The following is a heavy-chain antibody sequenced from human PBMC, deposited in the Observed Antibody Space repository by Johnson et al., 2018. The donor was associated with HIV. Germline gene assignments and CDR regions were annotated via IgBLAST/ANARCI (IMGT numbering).Heavy chain of an antibody. V-gene: IGHV3-23*04. Sequence: VQLVESGGGLVQPGGSLRLSCAASGFTFSSYAMSWVRQAPGKGLEWVSAIGGSGVGTYYADSVKGRFTISRDNSKNTLYLQMNSLRAEDTAVYYCARGRYTTAEWDDAFDIWGQGTMVTVSS. CDR2: IGGSGVGT. J-gene: IGHJ3*02. CDR1: GFTFSSYA. CDR3: ARGRYTTAEWDDAFDI. D-gene: IGHD1-26*01.